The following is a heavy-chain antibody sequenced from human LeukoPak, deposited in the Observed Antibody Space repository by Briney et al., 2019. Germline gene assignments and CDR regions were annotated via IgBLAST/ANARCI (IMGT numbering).Heavy chain of an antibody. CDR1: GYTFTGYY. Sequence: ASVKVSCKASGYTFTGYYMHWVRQAPGQGLEWMGWINPNSGGTNYAQKFRGRVTMTRDTSISTAYMELSRLRSDDTAVYYCARAHYDILTGYYAPRFDYWGQGTLVTVSS. V-gene: IGHV1-2*02. D-gene: IGHD3-9*01. CDR3: ARAHYDILTGYYAPRFDY. CDR2: INPNSGGT. J-gene: IGHJ4*02.